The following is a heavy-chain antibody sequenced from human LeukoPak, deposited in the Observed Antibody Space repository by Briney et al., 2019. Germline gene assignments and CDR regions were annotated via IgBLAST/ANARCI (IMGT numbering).Heavy chain of an antibody. D-gene: IGHD3-3*01. CDR1: GFTFSSYA. V-gene: IGHV3-23*01. CDR3: AKASEIYYDFWSGYGN. CDR2: ISGSGGST. Sequence: PGGSLRLSGAASGFTFSSYAMSWVRQAPGKGLEWVSAISGSGGSTYYADSVKGRFTISRDNSKNTLYLQMNSLRAEDTAVYYCAKASEIYYDFWSGYGNWGQGTLVTVSS. J-gene: IGHJ4*02.